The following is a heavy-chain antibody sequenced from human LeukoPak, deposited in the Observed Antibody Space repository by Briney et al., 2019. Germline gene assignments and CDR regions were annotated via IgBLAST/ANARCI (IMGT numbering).Heavy chain of an antibody. V-gene: IGHV3-48*03. D-gene: IGHD1-1*01. CDR1: GFTFSSYE. J-gene: IGHJ4*02. CDR2: ISSSGSTI. CDR3: AREGGPTGGAQDY. Sequence: GGSLRLSCAASGFTFSSYEMNWVRQAPGKGLEWVSYISSSGSTIYYADSVKGRFTISRDNAKNSLYLQMNSLRAEDTAVYYCAREGGPTGGAQDYWGQGTLVTVSS.